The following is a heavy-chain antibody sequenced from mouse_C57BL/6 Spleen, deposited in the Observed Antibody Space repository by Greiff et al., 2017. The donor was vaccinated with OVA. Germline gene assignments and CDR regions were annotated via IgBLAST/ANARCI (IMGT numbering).Heavy chain of an antibody. CDR3: ARNPHYYGSSPHWYFDV. CDR2: INPNNGGT. D-gene: IGHD1-1*01. V-gene: IGHV1-26*01. J-gene: IGHJ1*03. Sequence: VQLQQSGPELVKPGASVKISCKASGYTFTDYYMNWVKQSHGKSLEWIGDINPNNGGTSYNQKFKGKATLTVDKSSSTAYMELRSLTSEDSAVYYCARNPHYYGSSPHWYFDVWGTGTTVTVSS. CDR1: GYTFTDYY.